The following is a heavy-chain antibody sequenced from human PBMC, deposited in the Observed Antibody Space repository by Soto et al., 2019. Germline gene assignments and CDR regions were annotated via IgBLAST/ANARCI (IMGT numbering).Heavy chain of an antibody. J-gene: IGHJ5*02. Sequence: PSETLSLTCTVSGGSITSENWWSWVRQPPGKGLEWIGYIYYSGSTYYNPSLKSRVTISVDTSKNQFSLKLSSVTAADTVVYYCASPKIAFYNWFDPWGQGTLVTVSS. CDR2: IYYSGST. D-gene: IGHD3-3*02. CDR1: GGSITSENW. CDR3: ASPKIAFYNWFDP. V-gene: IGHV4-30-4*01.